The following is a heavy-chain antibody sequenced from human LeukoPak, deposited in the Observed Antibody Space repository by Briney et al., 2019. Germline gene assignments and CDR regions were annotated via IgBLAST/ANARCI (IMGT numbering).Heavy chain of an antibody. D-gene: IGHD2-2*03. Sequence: PGGSLRLSCIASGFTFSNYGMHWVRQAPGKGLDWVAFIRFDESDKYYADSVKGRFTISRDNSKNPVYLQMNSLRPEDTAVYYCVKDGYCSSASCYAGHWFDAWGQGTLVTVSS. J-gene: IGHJ5*02. CDR1: GFTFSNYG. CDR3: VKDGYCSSASCYAGHWFDA. V-gene: IGHV3-30*02. CDR2: IRFDESDK.